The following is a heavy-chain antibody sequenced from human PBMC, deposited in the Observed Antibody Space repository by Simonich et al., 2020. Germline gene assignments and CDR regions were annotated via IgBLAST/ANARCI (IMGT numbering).Heavy chain of an antibody. CDR3: ARLSSRSDAFDI. V-gene: IGHV4-34*01. CDR1: GGSFSGYY. CDR2: INHSGST. J-gene: IGHJ3*02. Sequence: QVQLQQWGAGLLKPSETLSLTCAVYGGSFSGYYWGWIRQPPGKGLEWIGEINHSGSTNYNPSLTSRVPISVDTSKNQFSLKLSSVTAADTAVYYCARLSSRSDAFDIWGQGTMVTVSS.